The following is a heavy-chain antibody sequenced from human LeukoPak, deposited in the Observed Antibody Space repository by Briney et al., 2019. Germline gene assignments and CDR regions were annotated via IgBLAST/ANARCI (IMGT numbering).Heavy chain of an antibody. CDR2: ISAYNGNT. CDR3: ARDYCSGGSCYSAFDY. D-gene: IGHD2-15*01. CDR1: GYTFTSYA. V-gene: IGHV1-18*01. Sequence: ASVKVSCRASGYTFTSYAMNWVRQAPGQGLEWMGWISAYNGNTNYAQKLQGRVTMTTDTSTSTAYMELRSLRSDDTAVYYCARDYCSGGSCYSAFDYWGQGTLVTVSS. J-gene: IGHJ4*02.